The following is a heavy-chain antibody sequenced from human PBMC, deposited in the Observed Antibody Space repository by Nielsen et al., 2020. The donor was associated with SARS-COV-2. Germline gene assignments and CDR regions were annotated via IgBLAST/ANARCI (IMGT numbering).Heavy chain of an antibody. D-gene: IGHD3-3*01. V-gene: IGHV4-31*03. J-gene: IGHJ4*02. CDR3: ARGYYDFWSGYQPNFDY. Sequence: SETLSLTCTVSGGSISSGGYYWSCIRQHPGKGLEWIGYIYYSGSTYYNPSLKSRVTISVDTSKNQFSLKLSSVTAADTAVYYCARGYYDFWSGYQPNFDYWGQGTLVTVSS. CDR1: GGSISSGGYY. CDR2: IYYSGST.